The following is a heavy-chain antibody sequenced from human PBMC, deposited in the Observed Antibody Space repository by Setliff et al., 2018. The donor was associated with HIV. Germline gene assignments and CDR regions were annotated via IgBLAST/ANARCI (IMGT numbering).Heavy chain of an antibody. Sequence: SETLSLTCAVSGGSISSYYWSWIRQPPGKGLEWIGEINQSGISNFNPSLKSRVTMPIDTPKNQFSLKLSSVTAADTAVYFCARGGGFWSGQLDYWGQVTMVTVSS. V-gene: IGHV4-34*01. D-gene: IGHD3-3*01. J-gene: IGHJ4*02. CDR3: ARGGGFWSGQLDY. CDR1: GGSISSYY. CDR2: INQSGIS.